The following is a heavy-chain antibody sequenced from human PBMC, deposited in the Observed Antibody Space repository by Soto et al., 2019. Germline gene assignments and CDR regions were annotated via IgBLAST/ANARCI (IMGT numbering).Heavy chain of an antibody. V-gene: IGHV1-69*06. Sequence: GASVKVSGKASGDTFNNYAISWMRQTPGRGLEWLGEIVPIFGTTNYPQEFQGRVTITADTSTCTAYMELSRLISEDTAIYYCAREVVTVTTLGWFDSWGQGTLVTVSS. CDR3: AREVVTVTTLGWFDS. J-gene: IGHJ5*01. CDR1: GDTFNNYA. D-gene: IGHD2-21*02. CDR2: IVPIFGTT.